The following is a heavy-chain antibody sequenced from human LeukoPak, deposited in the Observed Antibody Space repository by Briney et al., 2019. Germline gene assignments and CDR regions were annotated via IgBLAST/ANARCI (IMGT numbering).Heavy chain of an antibody. J-gene: IGHJ5*02. CDR3: SGDSGASGGSCSP. Sequence: GGSLRLSCTASGFIFGDYAMSWVRQAPGKGLEWVGFIRSKTYGGTTEYAASVKGRFIISRDDSKSIAYLQMNSLNTEHTALYYCSGDSGASGGSCSPWGQGTLVTVSS. CDR1: GFIFGDYA. V-gene: IGHV3-49*04. CDR2: IRSKTYGGTT. D-gene: IGHD2-15*01.